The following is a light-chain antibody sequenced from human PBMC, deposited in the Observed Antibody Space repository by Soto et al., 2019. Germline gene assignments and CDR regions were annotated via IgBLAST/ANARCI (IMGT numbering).Light chain of an antibody. J-gene: IGKJ5*01. V-gene: IGKV1-39*01. Sequence: DIQMTQSPSSLAASLGDRVTITCRASQSISSYLNWYQQKPGKAPKLLIYAASSLQSGVPSRLSGSGSGTVFTLTISSPHPEDFATYYCQQSYRTPTFGQGTRLEIK. CDR1: QSISSY. CDR3: QQSYRTPT. CDR2: AAS.